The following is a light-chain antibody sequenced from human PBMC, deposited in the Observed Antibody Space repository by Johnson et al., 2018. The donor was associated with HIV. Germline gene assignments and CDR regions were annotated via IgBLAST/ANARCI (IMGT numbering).Light chain of an antibody. J-gene: IGLJ1*01. V-gene: IGLV1-51*02. Sequence: QSVLTQPPSVSAAPGQKVTISCSGSSSNIGNNYVSWYQQLPGTAPKLLIYENNKRPSGIPDRFSGSKSGTSATLGITGLQTGDEADYYCETWDRNLSAEVFGPGTKVTCL. CDR2: ENN. CDR3: ETWDRNLSAEV. CDR1: SSNIGNNY.